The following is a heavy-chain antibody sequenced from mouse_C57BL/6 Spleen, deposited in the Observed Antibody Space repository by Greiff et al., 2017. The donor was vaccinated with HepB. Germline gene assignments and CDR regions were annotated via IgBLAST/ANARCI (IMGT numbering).Heavy chain of an antibody. V-gene: IGHV5-16*01. J-gene: IGHJ4*01. CDR1: GFTFSDYY. Sequence: EVMLVESEGGLVQPGSSMKLSCTASGFTFSDYYMAWVRQVPEKGLEWVANINYDGSSTYYLDSLKSRFIISRDNAKNILYLQMSSLKSEDTATYYCARDYQGAMDYWGQGTSVTVSS. CDR3: ARDYQGAMDY. D-gene: IGHD3-2*02. CDR2: INYDGSST.